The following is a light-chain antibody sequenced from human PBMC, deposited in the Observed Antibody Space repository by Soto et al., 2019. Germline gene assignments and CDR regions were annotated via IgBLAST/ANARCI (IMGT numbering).Light chain of an antibody. CDR2: DAS. Sequence: EIVLTQSPATLSLSPGERATLSCRASQSVSSYLAWYQQKPGQAPRLLIYDASNRATGIPARFSGSGSGTDFTLTISSREPEDFAVYYCQQRSNWPPLTFGGGNKVEIK. CDR1: QSVSSY. CDR3: QQRSNWPPLT. V-gene: IGKV3-11*01. J-gene: IGKJ4*01.